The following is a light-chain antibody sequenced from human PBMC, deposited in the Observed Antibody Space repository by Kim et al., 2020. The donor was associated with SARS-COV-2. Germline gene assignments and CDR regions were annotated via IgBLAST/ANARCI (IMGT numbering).Light chain of an antibody. V-gene: IGLV3-21*04. CDR3: QVWDSSSDHVV. CDR2: YDS. Sequence: YELTQPPSVSVAPGKTARITCGGNKIGSKSVHWYQQKPGQAPVLVIYYDSDRPSGIPERFSGSNSGNTATLTISRVEAGDEADYYCQVWDSSSDHVVFGGGTKLTVL. CDR1: KIGSKS. J-gene: IGLJ2*01.